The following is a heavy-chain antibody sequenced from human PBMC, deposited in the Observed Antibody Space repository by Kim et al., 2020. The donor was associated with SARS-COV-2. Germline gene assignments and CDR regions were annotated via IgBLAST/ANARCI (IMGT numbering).Heavy chain of an antibody. CDR3: ARKPSGMDV. Sequence: SGQTGYAEKFQGRVTMTRNIAIRTAYLELSSLRSDDTAVYFCARKPSGMDVWGQGTTVIVSS. V-gene: IGHV1-8*01. CDR2: SGQT. J-gene: IGHJ6*02.